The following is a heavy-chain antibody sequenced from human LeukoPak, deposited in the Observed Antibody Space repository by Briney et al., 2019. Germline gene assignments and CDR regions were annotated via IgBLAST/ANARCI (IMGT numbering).Heavy chain of an antibody. V-gene: IGHV3-53*01. J-gene: IGHJ6*02. Sequence: GGSLRLSCAASGFTFSSYDMHWVRQAPGRGLEWVSVIYSDGSTYYADSVKGRFTISRDNSKNTLYLQMNSLRAEDTAMYYCARDIRHSSHDYYYGLDVWGQGATVTVSS. CDR1: GFTFSSYD. D-gene: IGHD1-1*01. CDR3: ARDIRHSSHDYYYGLDV. CDR2: IYSDGST.